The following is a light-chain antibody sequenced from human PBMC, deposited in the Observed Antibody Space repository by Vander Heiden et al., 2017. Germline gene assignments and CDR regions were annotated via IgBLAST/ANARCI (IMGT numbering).Light chain of an antibody. CDR1: SYNIGAGSD. V-gene: IGLV1-40*01. J-gene: IGLJ1*01. Sequence: QSVLTQPPSVSAAPGQRVTISCTGSSYNIGAGSDVHWYQQRPGTAPKRLIYDNSNRPSGVPDRFSGSKSGASASLAIAGLQAGDEADCYCQTYDSSLSAPYVFGTGTKVTVL. CDR2: DNS. CDR3: QTYDSSLSAPYV.